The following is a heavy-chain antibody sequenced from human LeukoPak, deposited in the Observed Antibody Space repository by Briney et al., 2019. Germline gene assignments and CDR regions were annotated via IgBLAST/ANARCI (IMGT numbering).Heavy chain of an antibody. J-gene: IGHJ3*02. Sequence: KPSETLSLTCTVSGGPISSYYWSWIRQPPGKGLEWIGYIYYSGSTNYNPSLKSRVTISVDTSKNQFSLKLSSVTAADTAVYYCARAVGALDAFDIWGQGTMVTVSS. V-gene: IGHV4-59*01. CDR1: GGPISSYY. CDR3: ARAVGALDAFDI. D-gene: IGHD1-26*01. CDR2: IYYSGST.